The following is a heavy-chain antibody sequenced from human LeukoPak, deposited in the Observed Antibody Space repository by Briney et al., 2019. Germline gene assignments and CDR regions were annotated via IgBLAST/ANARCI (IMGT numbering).Heavy chain of an antibody. J-gene: IGHJ4*02. CDR1: GFTFSTYW. Sequence: PGGSLRLSCAASGFTFSTYWMSWVRQAPGKGLEWVANIKQDGGEKNYVDSVKGRFTISRDNAKNSLYLQMNSLRAEDTALYYCARAPGLYDYVWASYRYTGKGYYFDYWGQGILVTVSS. V-gene: IGHV3-7*03. D-gene: IGHD3-16*02. CDR3: ARAPGLYDYVWASYRYTGKGYYFDY. CDR2: IKQDGGEK.